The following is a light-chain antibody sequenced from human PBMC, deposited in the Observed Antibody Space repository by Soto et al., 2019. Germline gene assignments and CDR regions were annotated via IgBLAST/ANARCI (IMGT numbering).Light chain of an antibody. CDR3: QHYGETPIT. Sequence: EIVLTQSPATLSLSPGERATLSCRASQSVSSYLAWYQQKPGQAPRLLIYDASSRATGIPDRFSGGGSGTDFTLTISRLEPEDFAVYYCQHYGETPITFGLGTRLEIK. CDR2: DAS. J-gene: IGKJ5*01. CDR1: QSVSSY. V-gene: IGKV3-11*01.